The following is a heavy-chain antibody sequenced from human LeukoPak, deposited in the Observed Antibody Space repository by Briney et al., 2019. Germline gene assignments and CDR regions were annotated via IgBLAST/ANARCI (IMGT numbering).Heavy chain of an antibody. J-gene: IGHJ4*02. CDR2: ICYSGST. Sequence: KTSETLSLTCTVSGGSISSSSYYWGWIRQPPGKGLEWIGCICYSGSTYYNPSLKNRVTISVATSKILFSLKLSSVTAADTAVYYCARQVAAAFDYWGQGTLVTVSS. D-gene: IGHD6-13*01. CDR1: GGSISSSSYY. V-gene: IGHV4-39*01. CDR3: ARQVAAAFDY.